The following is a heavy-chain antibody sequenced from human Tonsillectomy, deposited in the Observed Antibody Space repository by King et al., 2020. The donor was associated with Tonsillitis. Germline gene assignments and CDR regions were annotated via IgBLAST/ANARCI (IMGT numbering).Heavy chain of an antibody. CDR1: GFTLDDYA. CDR2: MSWNSGSI. J-gene: IGHJ3*02. D-gene: IGHD3-22*01. V-gene: IGHV3-9*01. Sequence: VQVVESGGGLVQPGRSLRLSCGASGFTLDDYAMPWVRQAPRKGLEWGSGMSWNSGSIGYADSVKGGFTISRDNAKNSLYLQINSLRAEDTALYYCAKGHDSSGYYYIDDAFDIWGQGTMVTVSS. CDR3: AKGHDSSGYYYIDDAFDI.